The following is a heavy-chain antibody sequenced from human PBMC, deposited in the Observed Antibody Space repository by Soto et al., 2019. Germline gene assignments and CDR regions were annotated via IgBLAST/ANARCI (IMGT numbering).Heavy chain of an antibody. V-gene: IGHV3-30-3*01. CDR2: ISYDGSNK. CDR3: ARGSGSHYYYYYGMDV. Sequence: GGSLRLSCAASGFTFSSYAMHWVRQAPGKGLEWVAVISYDGSNKYYADSVKGRFTISRDNSKNTLYLQMNSLRAEDTAVYYCARGSGSHYYYYYGMDVWGQGTTVTVSS. J-gene: IGHJ6*02. CDR1: GFTFSSYA. D-gene: IGHD1-26*01.